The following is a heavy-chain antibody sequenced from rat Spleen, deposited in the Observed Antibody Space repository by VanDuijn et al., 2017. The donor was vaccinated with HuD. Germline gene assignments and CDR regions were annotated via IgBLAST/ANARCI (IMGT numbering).Heavy chain of an antibody. D-gene: IGHD4-3*01. Sequence: EVQLVESGGGLVQPGRSMQLSCAASGFTFDNYYMAWVRQAPTKGLEWVASISTGGGNTYYRDSVKGRFTISRDNAKSTLYLQMDSLRSEDTATYYCARQDTSGYSNWFTYWGQGTLVTVSS. CDR2: ISTGGGNT. J-gene: IGHJ3*01. CDR3: ARQDTSGYSNWFTY. V-gene: IGHV5-25*01. CDR1: GFTFDNYY.